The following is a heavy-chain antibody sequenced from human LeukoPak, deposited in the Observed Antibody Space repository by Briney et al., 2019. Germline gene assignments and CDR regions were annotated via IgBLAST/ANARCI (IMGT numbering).Heavy chain of an antibody. D-gene: IGHD1/OR15-1a*01. CDR2: IRYDESNK. V-gene: IGHV3-30*02. CDR1: GFTVSSYG. CDR3: AKDRVGTTGYHFHYYMEV. Sequence: GGSLRLSCAASGFTVSSYGMHWVRQAPGKGLEWVTFIRYDESNKYYADSVRGRFTISRDNSRNTLYLQMNSLRAEDTAVYYCAKDRVGTTGYHFHYYMEVWGKGTTVTVSS. J-gene: IGHJ6*03.